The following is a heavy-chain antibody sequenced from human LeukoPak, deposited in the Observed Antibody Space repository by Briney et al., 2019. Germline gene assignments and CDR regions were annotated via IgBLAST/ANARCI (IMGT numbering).Heavy chain of an antibody. J-gene: IGHJ4*02. CDR1: GGTFSSYA. CDR2: IIPILGIA. CDR3: ARKSAQRYSSGVEDY. D-gene: IGHD6-19*01. V-gene: IGHV1-69*04. Sequence: SVKVSCKASGGTFSSYAISWVRQAPGQGLEWMGRIIPILGIANYAQKFQGRVTITADKSTSTAYMELSSLRSEDTAVYYCARKSAQRYSSGVEDYWGQGTLVTVSS.